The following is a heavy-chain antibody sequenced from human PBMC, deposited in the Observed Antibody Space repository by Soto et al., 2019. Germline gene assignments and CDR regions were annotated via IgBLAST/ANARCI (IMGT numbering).Heavy chain of an antibody. V-gene: IGHV3-23*01. D-gene: IGHD1-20*01. CDR3: ARSSNWYNWNTGLFDY. CDR1: GFTFSSYA. J-gene: IGHJ4*02. CDR2: ISARAGST. Sequence: GGSPRLSCAASGFTFSSYAMSWVRHAPGKGLEWVSGISARAGSTYYVDSVKGRFTIPRENGKNTLYLQMNSMRAEDSSVNYCARSSNWYNWNTGLFDYWGQGAMVTVSS.